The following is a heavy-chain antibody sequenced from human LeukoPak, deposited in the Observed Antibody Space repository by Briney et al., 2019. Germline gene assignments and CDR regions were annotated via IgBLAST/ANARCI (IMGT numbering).Heavy chain of an antibody. CDR1: RFTFSSYV. CDR3: ARERPGSYYFDY. J-gene: IGHJ4*02. V-gene: IGHV3-30-3*01. CDR2: ISYDRSNK. D-gene: IGHD1-26*01. Sequence: GGSLRLSCAASRFTFSSYVIHWVRQAPGKGLEWVAVISYDRSNKYYVDSVKGRFTISRDNSKNTLYLQMNSLRAEDTAVYYCARERPGSYYFDYWGQGTLVTVSS.